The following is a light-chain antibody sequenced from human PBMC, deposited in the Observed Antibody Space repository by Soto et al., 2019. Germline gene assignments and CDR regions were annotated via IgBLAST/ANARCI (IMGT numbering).Light chain of an antibody. CDR2: SVS. Sequence: DMQMTESQASLSASVVDRGTLTCRPSQRISSFLNGYQQKPGNAPTLPIYSVSSLQSGVPPRFRGSGSGTDFTLTISSLQPEDFGTYYCQQSYSTPTTFGQGTRLEIK. V-gene: IGKV1-39*01. CDR1: QRISSF. CDR3: QQSYSTPTT. J-gene: IGKJ5*01.